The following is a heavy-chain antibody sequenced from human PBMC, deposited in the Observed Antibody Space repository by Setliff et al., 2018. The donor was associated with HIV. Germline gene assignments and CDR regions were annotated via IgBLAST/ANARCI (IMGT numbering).Heavy chain of an antibody. CDR3: AREVSSGWDY. J-gene: IGHJ4*02. D-gene: IGHD6-19*01. V-gene: IGHV1-18*01. CDR1: GYTFINYH. CDR2: ISASSVNT. Sequence: ASVKVSCKASGYTFINYHITWVRQAPGQGLEWVGSISASSVNTNYTQGRATMTTDISTSTAYKELRSLRSADSAVYYCAREVSSGWDYWGQGTLVTVS.